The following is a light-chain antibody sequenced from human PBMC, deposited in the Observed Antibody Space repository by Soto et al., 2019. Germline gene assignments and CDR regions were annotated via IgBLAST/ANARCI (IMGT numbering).Light chain of an antibody. CDR1: QSVSSSY. CDR3: QQYGSSPALT. J-gene: IGKJ4*01. V-gene: IGKV3-20*01. CDR2: GAS. Sequence: EIVLTQSPGTLSLSPGERATLSCRVSQSVSSSYLTWYQQKPGQAPRLLIYGASSRATGIPDRFSGSGSGTDFTLTISSLEPEDFAVYYCQQYGSSPALTFGGGTKVEIK.